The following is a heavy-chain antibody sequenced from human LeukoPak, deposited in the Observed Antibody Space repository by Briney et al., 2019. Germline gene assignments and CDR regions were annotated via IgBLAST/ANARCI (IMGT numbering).Heavy chain of an antibody. J-gene: IGHJ5*02. V-gene: IGHV3-7*01. CDR3: TRELGPP. CDR2: INQDGSEK. CDR1: EFTFSTSW. Sequence: GGSLRLSCAASEFTFSTSWMDWVRQAPGGGLEWVANINQDGSEKYYVDSVKGRFTVSRDNAKKSLYLQMNSLRAEDTAMYYCTRELGPPWGQGPLVTVSS.